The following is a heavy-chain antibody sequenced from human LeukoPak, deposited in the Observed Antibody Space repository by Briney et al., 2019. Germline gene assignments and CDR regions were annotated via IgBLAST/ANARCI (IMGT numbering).Heavy chain of an antibody. V-gene: IGHV4-30-4*01. D-gene: IGHD3-10*01. CDR1: GGSISSDDYY. CDR2: ISYSGNT. J-gene: IGHJ4*02. Sequence: SQTLSLTCTVSGGSISSDDYYWSWIRQPPGKGLEWIGYISYSGNTYYNPSLKSRVTISVDTSKNQFSLKLSSVTVADTAVYYCARDRKYGSESLRRLDYWGQGTLVTVSS. CDR3: ARDRKYGSESLRRLDY.